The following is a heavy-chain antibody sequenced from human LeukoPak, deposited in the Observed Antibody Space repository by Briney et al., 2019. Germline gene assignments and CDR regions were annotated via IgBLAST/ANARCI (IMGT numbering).Heavy chain of an antibody. CDR1: GFTFSSYV. V-gene: IGHV3-30-3*01. CDR3: ARVSVVPAASIDY. CDR2: ISYDGSNK. J-gene: IGHJ4*02. D-gene: IGHD2-2*01. Sequence: PGGSLRLSCAASGFTFSSYVMHWVRQAPGKGLEWVAVISYDGSNKYYADSVKGRFTISRDNSKNTLYLQMNSLRAEDTAVYYCARVSVVPAASIDYWGQGTLVTVSS.